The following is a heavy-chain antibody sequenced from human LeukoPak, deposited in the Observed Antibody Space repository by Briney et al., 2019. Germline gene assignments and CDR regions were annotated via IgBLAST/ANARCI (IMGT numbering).Heavy chain of an antibody. Sequence: GASVKVSCKASGYTFTGYYMHWVRQAPGQRLEWMGWINPKSGDTKYAQKFQGRVTMTRDTSISTAYMELTSLRSDDTAVYYCASHLLSLQQLVLGDASDIWGPGTMATVSS. J-gene: IGHJ3*02. CDR2: INPKSGDT. D-gene: IGHD1-1*01. CDR1: GYTFTGYY. V-gene: IGHV1-2*02. CDR3: ASHLLSLQQLVLGDASDI.